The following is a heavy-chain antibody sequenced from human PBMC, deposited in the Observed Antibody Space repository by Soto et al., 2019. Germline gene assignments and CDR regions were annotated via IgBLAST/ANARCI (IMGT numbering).Heavy chain of an antibody. Sequence: PSETLSLTCTVSGGSISSYYWSWIRQPPGKGLEWIGYIYYSGSTNYNPSLKSRVTISVDTSKNQFSLKLSSVTAADTAVYYCARGVRFGELLYFHYFDYWGQGTLVTVSS. J-gene: IGHJ4*02. D-gene: IGHD3-10*01. CDR2: IYYSGST. CDR3: ARGVRFGELLYFHYFDY. V-gene: IGHV4-59*01. CDR1: GGSISSYY.